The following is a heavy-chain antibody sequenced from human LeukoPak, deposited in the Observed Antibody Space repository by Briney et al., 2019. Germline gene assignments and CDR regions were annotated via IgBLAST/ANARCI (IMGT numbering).Heavy chain of an antibody. CDR1: GGSISSGGYS. CDR2: IYHSGST. V-gene: IGHV4-30-2*01. D-gene: IGHD2-2*01. Sequence: SETLSLTCAVSGGSISSGGYSWSWIRQPPGKGLEWIGYIYHSGSTYYNPSLKSRVTISVDRSKNQFSLKLSSVTAADTAVYYCATVPTQKGVPAAICFQHWGQGTLVTVSS. CDR3: ATVPTQKGVPAAICFQH. J-gene: IGHJ1*01.